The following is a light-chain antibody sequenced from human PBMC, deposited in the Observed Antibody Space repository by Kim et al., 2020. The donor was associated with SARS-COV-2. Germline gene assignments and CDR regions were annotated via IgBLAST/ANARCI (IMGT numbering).Light chain of an antibody. CDR3: CSRDISGNHYF. V-gene: IGLV3-19*01. CDR1: SLTNYF. J-gene: IGLJ1*01. CDR2: GKN. Sequence: SSELTQDPAVSVALGQTIRITCQGDSLTNYFASWYQQKPGQAPVLVIYGKNNRPSGIPDRFSGSISGTPASLTITGTQAEDEADYYCCSRDISGNHYFFGPGTKVTV.